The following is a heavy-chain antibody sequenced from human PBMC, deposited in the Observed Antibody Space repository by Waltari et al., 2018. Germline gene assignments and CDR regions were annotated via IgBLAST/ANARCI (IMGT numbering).Heavy chain of an antibody. J-gene: IGHJ4*02. CDR1: GGSISSSRYY. Sequence: QLQLQESGPGLVQPSETLSLTCPVSGGSISSSRYYWGWSRQPPGKGLEWIGSIYYSGSTYYNPSHKSRVTISVDTSKNQFSLKLGSVTAADTAVYYCARDPLRGVVPGYYFDYWGQGTLVTVSS. V-gene: IGHV4-39*07. D-gene: IGHD3-3*01. CDR2: IYYSGST. CDR3: ARDPLRGVVPGYYFDY.